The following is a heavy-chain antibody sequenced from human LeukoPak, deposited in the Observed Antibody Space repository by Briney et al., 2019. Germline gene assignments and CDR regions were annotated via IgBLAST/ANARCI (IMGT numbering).Heavy chain of an antibody. CDR2: TYYRSKWYN. D-gene: IGHD3-9*01. V-gene: IGHV6-1*01. CDR1: GDSVSSNSAA. J-gene: IGHJ6*04. CDR3: ARVGNYDILTGYYFPYYYGMDV. Sequence: ASQTLSLTCAISGDSVSSNSAAWNWIRQSPSRGLEWLGRTYYRSKWYNDYAVSVKSRITINPDTSKNQFSLKLSSVTAADTAVYYCARVGNYDILTGYYFPYYYGMDVWGKGTTVTVSS.